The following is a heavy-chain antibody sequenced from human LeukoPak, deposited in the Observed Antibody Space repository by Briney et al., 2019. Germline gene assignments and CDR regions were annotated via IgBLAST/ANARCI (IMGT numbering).Heavy chain of an antibody. CDR3: ARSVQLEPPFDI. D-gene: IGHD1-1*01. V-gene: IGHV1-2*04. CDR2: INPNSGGT. J-gene: IGHJ3*02. CDR1: GYTLTELS. Sequence: ASVKVSCKVSGYTLTELSMHWVRQAPGQGLEWMGWINPNSGGTNYAQKFQGWVTMTRDTSISTAYMELSRLRSDDTAVYYCARSVQLEPPFDIWGQGTMVTVSS.